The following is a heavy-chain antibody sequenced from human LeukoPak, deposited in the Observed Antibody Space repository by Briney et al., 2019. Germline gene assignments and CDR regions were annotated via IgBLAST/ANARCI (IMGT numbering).Heavy chain of an antibody. CDR2: INPSGGST. V-gene: IGHV1-46*01. CDR1: GYTFTGYY. D-gene: IGHD4-17*01. CDR3: ARATVTNEHDY. Sequence: GASVKVSCKASGYTFTGYYMHWVRQAPGQGLEWMGIINPSGGSTSYAQKFQGRVTMTRDTSTSTVYMELSSLRSEDTAVYYCARATVTNEHDYWGQGTLVTVSS. J-gene: IGHJ4*02.